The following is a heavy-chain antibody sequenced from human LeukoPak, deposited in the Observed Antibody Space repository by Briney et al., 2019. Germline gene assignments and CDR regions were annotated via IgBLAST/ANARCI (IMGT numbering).Heavy chain of an antibody. V-gene: IGHV4-39*01. J-gene: IGHJ5*02. CDR1: GGSISSSGYY. CDR3: ARHKEVLLWFGELSGTWFDP. D-gene: IGHD3-10*01. CDR2: LYYSGST. Sequence: SETLSLTCTVSGGSISSSGYYWGWIRQPPGKGLEGIGSLYYSGSTYYNPSLKSRVTISVDTSKNQFFLKLSSVTAASTAVYYCARHKEVLLWFGELSGTWFDPWGQGTLVTVSS.